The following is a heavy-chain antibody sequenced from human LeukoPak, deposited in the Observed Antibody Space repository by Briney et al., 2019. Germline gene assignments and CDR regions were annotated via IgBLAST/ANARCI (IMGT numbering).Heavy chain of an antibody. J-gene: IGHJ5*02. D-gene: IGHD2-8*01. CDR2: ISSSGSTI. V-gene: IGHV3-11*01. CDR1: GFTFSDYY. Sequence: GGSLSLSCAASGFTFSDYYMSWIRQAPGKGLEWVSYISSSGSTIYYADSVKGRFTISRDNAKNSLYLQMNSLRAEDTAVYYCAREGGGYCTNGVCYDNWFDPWGQGTLVTVSS. CDR3: AREGGGYCTNGVCYDNWFDP.